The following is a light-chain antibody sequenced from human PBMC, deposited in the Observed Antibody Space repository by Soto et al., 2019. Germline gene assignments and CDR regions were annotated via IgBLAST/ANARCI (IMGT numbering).Light chain of an antibody. Sequence: EIVMTQSPATLSVSXGERATLSCRASQSVSSNLAWYQQKPGQAPRLLIYGASTRATGIPARFSGSGSGTEFTLTISSLQSEDFAVYYCQQYNNWPRTFGQGTKV. J-gene: IGKJ1*01. CDR2: GAS. CDR1: QSVSSN. CDR3: QQYNNWPRT. V-gene: IGKV3-15*01.